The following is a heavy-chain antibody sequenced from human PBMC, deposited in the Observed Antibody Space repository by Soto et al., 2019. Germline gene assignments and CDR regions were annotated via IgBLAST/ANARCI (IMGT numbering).Heavy chain of an antibody. D-gene: IGHD3-9*01. V-gene: IGHV3-53*01. Sequence: GGSLRLSCAASGFTVGSNYMSWVRQAPGKGLEWVSVIYSEGTPYYADSVKGRFTISRENSNNTLYLHMNNRRAEDTAVYYCARSTYYDILNRSYYYSAMDVCGQGPTVTVYS. J-gene: IGHJ6*02. CDR2: IYSEGTP. CDR1: GFTVGSNY. CDR3: ARSTYYDILNRSYYYSAMDV.